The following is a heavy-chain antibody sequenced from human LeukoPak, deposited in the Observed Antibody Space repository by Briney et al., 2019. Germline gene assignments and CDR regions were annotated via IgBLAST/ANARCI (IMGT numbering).Heavy chain of an antibody. V-gene: IGHV1-18*01. Sequence: KXSCKASGXXXXXXXXXWVXQXPGQGLEXXGXXXAXNGNTNYAQKLQGRVTMTTDTSTSTAYMELRSLRSDDTAVYYCARIGYSSSSLYYYYGMDVWGQGTTVTVSS. CDR2: XXAXNGNT. D-gene: IGHD6-6*01. J-gene: IGHJ6*02. CDR1: GXXXXXXX. CDR3: ARIGYSSSSLYYYYGMDV.